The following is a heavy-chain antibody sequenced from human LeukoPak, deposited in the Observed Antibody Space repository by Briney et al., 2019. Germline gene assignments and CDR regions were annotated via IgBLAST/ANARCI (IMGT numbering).Heavy chain of an antibody. Sequence: SWVRQHPGKGLEWIGYIYYSGSTYYNPSLKSRVTISVDTSKDQFSLKLSSVTAADTAVYYCARDRVATRGSYYGMDVWGQGTTVTVSS. V-gene: IGHV4-31*02. CDR3: ARDRVATRGSYYGMDV. D-gene: IGHD3-10*01. J-gene: IGHJ6*02. CDR2: IYYSGST.